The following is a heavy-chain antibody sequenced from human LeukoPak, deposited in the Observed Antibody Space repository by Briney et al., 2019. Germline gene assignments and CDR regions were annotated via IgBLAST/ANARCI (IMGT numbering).Heavy chain of an antibody. CDR1: SGSFSGSGYF. J-gene: IGHJ4*01. D-gene: IGHD4-17*01. Sequence: ASETLSPTCTVSSGSFSGSGYFYNWIRQPPGKGLEWIGYISYSGTTYYNPSLKSRAIVTADMSKSQFSLKLNSVTAADTAVYYCARATTVTTRYFDSWGQGTLVTVSS. V-gene: IGHV4-31*03. CDR2: ISYSGTT. CDR3: ARATTVTTRYFDS.